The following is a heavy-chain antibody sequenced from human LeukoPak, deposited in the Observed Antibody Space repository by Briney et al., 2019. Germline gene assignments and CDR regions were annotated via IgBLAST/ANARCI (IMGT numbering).Heavy chain of an antibody. J-gene: IGHJ5*02. CDR2: ISGSGGST. CDR3: ARGRRGYDEDWFDP. D-gene: IGHD5-12*01. Sequence: GGSLRLSCAASGFTFSSYDMSWVRQAPGKGLEWVSAISGSGGSTYYADSVKGRFTISRDNAKNSLYLQMNSLRAEDTAVYYCARGRRGYDEDWFDPWGQGTLVTVSS. CDR1: GFTFSSYD. V-gene: IGHV3-23*01.